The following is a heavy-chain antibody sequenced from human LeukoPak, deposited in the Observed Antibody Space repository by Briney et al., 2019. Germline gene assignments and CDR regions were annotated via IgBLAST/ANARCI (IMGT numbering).Heavy chain of an antibody. V-gene: IGHV1-69*06. CDR1: GGPLNTYV. CDR3: TMGPTASLGRPFER. Sequence: GASVKVSFKASGGPLNTYVIDWVRQAPGHGLEWMGWIIPLFGAPSYAQRFQGNVTISADKSTDTTYMELTRLTSEDTAVYYCTMGPTASLGRPFERWGQGTLVTVSS. CDR2: IIPLFGAP. D-gene: IGHD3-9*01. J-gene: IGHJ4*02.